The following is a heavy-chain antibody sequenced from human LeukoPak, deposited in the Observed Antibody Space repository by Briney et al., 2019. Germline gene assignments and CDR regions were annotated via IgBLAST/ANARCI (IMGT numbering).Heavy chain of an antibody. D-gene: IGHD1-26*01. J-gene: IGHJ4*02. CDR2: IYVNGFT. CDR1: IDSLSSYY. V-gene: IGHV4-4*07. Sequence: PSETLSLTCSVYIDSLSSYYWSWIRQSARKGLEWIGRIYVNGFTDYNPSLRGRVTMSIDTSNKRFSMKLSSVTAADTAVYFCAGGGTQSLVVFDYWGQGNRVTVSS. CDR3: AGGGTQSLVVFDY.